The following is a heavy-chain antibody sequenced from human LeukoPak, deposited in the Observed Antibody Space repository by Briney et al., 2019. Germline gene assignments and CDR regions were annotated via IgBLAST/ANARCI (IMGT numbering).Heavy chain of an antibody. V-gene: IGHV1-69*13. Sequence: SVTVSCKASGGTFSSYAISWVRQAPGQGLEWMGGIIPIFGTANYAQKFQGRVTITADESTSTAYMELSSLRSEDTAVYYCARVNGIAAAGYFDYWGQGTLVTVSS. CDR2: IIPIFGTA. D-gene: IGHD6-13*01. CDR3: ARVNGIAAAGYFDY. CDR1: GGTFSSYA. J-gene: IGHJ4*02.